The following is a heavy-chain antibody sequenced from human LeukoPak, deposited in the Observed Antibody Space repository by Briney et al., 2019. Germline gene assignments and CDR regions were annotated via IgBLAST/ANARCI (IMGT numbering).Heavy chain of an antibody. D-gene: IGHD3-22*01. CDR1: GFAFSSYA. Sequence: GGSLRPSCTASGFAFSSYAMTWVRQAPGKGLEWVSGISGSGGSTYYADSVKGRFTISRDNSRNTLYLQMNSLRAADTAVYCCAKGLNYESSAAFDYWGQGTLVTVSS. J-gene: IGHJ4*02. CDR3: AKGLNYESSAAFDY. V-gene: IGHV3-23*01. CDR2: ISGSGGST.